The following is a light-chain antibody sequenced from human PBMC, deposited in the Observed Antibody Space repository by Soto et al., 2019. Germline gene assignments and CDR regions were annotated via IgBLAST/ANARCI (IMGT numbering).Light chain of an antibody. CDR3: AAWDDSLSGPDV. CDR2: RNT. Sequence: QSVLTQPPSVSGAPGQRGTISCSGSSSHIGSNFVYWYXQLPGTAPKLLISRNTQRPSGVPDRFSGSKSGTSASLAISGLRSEDEADYYCAAWDDSLSGPDVFGTGTKVTVL. CDR1: SSHIGSNF. V-gene: IGLV1-47*01. J-gene: IGLJ1*01.